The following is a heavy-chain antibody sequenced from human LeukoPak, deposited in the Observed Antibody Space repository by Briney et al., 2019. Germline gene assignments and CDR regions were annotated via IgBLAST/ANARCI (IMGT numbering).Heavy chain of an antibody. J-gene: IGHJ4*02. CDR1: GFTFSSYA. Sequence: GGSLRLSCAASGFTFSSYAMSWVRQGPGKGLEWVSAISGSGGSTYYADSVKGRFTISRDNSKNTLYLQMNSLRAEDTAVYYCARDRGVFSGSYPLYSFDYWGQGTLVTVSS. CDR3: ARDRGVFSGSYPLYSFDY. D-gene: IGHD1-26*01. V-gene: IGHV3-23*01. CDR2: ISGSGGST.